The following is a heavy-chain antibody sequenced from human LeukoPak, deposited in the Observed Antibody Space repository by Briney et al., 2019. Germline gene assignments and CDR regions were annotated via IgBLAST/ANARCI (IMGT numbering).Heavy chain of an antibody. Sequence: PSETLSLTCTVSGGSISSSSYYWGWIRQPPGKGLEWIGSIYYSGSTYYNPSLKSRVTISVDTSKNQFSLKLSSVTAADTAVYCCAGITLRVLDYWGQGTLVTVSS. J-gene: IGHJ4*02. CDR3: AGITLRVLDY. CDR1: GGSISSSSYY. V-gene: IGHV4-39*01. CDR2: IYYSGST. D-gene: IGHD3-3*01.